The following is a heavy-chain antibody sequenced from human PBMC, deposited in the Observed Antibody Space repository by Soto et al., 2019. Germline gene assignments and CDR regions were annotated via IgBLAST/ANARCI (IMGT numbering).Heavy chain of an antibody. D-gene: IGHD2-2*01. J-gene: IGHJ6*02. CDR1: GGSFSGYY. CDR3: ARLGGHCSSSSCFGFYGMDV. V-gene: IGHV4-34*01. Sequence: SETLSLTCAVSGGSFSGYYWTWIRQPPGTGLEWIGEINHSGSTNYNPSLKSRVTISVDTSKNHFSVKLSSVTAADTAVYYCARLGGHCSSSSCFGFYGMDVWGQGTTVTVSS. CDR2: INHSGST.